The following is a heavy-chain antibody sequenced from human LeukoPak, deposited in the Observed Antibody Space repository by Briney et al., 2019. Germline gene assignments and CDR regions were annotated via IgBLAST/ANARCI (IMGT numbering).Heavy chain of an antibody. CDR3: ASSGLNYYYMAV. V-gene: IGHV3-73*01. J-gene: IGHJ6*03. CDR1: GFTFSGSS. CDR2: IRNKPNNYAT. Sequence: PGGFLRLSCAASGFTFSGSSVHWVRQASGKGLEWVGRIRNKPNNYATAYAASVKDRFTMSRDDSENTAYLQMNSLKTEDTAVYYCASSGLNYYYMAVWGKGTTVTV.